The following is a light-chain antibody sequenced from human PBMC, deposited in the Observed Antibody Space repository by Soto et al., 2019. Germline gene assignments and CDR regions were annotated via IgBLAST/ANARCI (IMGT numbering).Light chain of an antibody. J-gene: IGKJ3*01. Sequence: EIVLTQSPATLSLSPGERDTLSCRASQSVSSYLAWYQQKPGQAPRLLIYDASNRATGIPARFSGSGSGTDFTLTISSLEPEDFAVYYCQQRSNWQFTFGPGTKVDIK. CDR1: QSVSSY. CDR2: DAS. CDR3: QQRSNWQFT. V-gene: IGKV3-11*01.